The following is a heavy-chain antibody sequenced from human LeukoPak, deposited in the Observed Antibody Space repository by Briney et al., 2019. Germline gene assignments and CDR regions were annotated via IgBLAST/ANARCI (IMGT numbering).Heavy chain of an antibody. CDR2: IYYSGST. CDR1: GGSISSGTYY. D-gene: IGHD1-26*01. Sequence: PSETLSLTCTVSGGSISSGTYYWGWLRQPPGKGLEWIGSIYYSGSTSYNPSLKSRVTISVDTSKNQFSLKLDSVTAADTAVYYCARNASDSGTSYFDYWSQGTLVTVSS. J-gene: IGHJ4*02. CDR3: ARNASDSGTSYFDY. V-gene: IGHV4-39*01.